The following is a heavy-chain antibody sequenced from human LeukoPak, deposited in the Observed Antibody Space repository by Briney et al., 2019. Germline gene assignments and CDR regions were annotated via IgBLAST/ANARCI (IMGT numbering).Heavy chain of an antibody. CDR3: VFDSSGYLSRSLPPYFDS. J-gene: IGHJ4*02. Sequence: ASVKVSCKASGGTFSRYAISWVRLAPGQGREWMGGIIPIFGTAKYAQKFQGRVTLTTDESTSTAYMELSSLRSEDTAVYYCVFDSSGYLSRSLPPYFDSWGQGTLLTVSS. V-gene: IGHV1-69*05. CDR2: IIPIFGTA. CDR1: GGTFSRYA. D-gene: IGHD3-22*01.